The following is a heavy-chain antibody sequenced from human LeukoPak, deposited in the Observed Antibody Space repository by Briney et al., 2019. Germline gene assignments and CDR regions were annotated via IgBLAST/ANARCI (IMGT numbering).Heavy chain of an antibody. CDR1: GYTFTSYD. Sequence: ASVKVSCKASGYTFTSYDINWVRQATGQGLEWMGWMNPNSGNTGYAQKFQGRVTMTEDTSTDTAYMELSSLRSEDTAVYYCATDIVVVTATDYWGQGTLVTVSS. CDR2: MNPNSGNT. CDR3: ATDIVVVTATDY. V-gene: IGHV1-8*02. D-gene: IGHD2-21*02. J-gene: IGHJ4*02.